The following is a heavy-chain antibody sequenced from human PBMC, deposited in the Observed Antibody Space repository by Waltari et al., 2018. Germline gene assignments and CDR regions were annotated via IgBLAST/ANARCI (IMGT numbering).Heavy chain of an antibody. Sequence: QVQLVQSGAAVKKPGASVKVSCKVSGYTLTALSMHWVQQAPETGFEWMGGFDPEDGETIYAQKFQGRVTMTEDTSTDTAYMELSSLRSEDTAVYYCATDFTITAAGTYLRDAFDIWGQGTMVTVSS. CDR1: GYTLTALS. D-gene: IGHD6-13*01. J-gene: IGHJ3*02. V-gene: IGHV1-24*01. CDR2: FDPEDGET. CDR3: ATDFTITAAGTYLRDAFDI.